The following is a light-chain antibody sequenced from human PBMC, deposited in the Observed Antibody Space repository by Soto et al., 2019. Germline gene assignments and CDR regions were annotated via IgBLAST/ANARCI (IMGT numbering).Light chain of an antibody. J-gene: IGKJ1*01. CDR3: MQGTHWPGT. Sequence: DFVITXSXXSXXXXXXXXAXXPFMSSQSLVYSDGNTYLNWFQQRPGQSPRRLIYKVSNRDSGVPDRFSGSGSGTDFTLKISRVEAEDVGVYYCMQGTHWPGTFGQGTKVDI. CDR2: KVS. V-gene: IGKV2-30*01. CDR1: QSLVYSDGNTY.